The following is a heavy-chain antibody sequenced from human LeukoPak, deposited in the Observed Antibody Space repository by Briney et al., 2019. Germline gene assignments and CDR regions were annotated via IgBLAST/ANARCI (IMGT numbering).Heavy chain of an antibody. V-gene: IGHV3-30*02. J-gene: IGHJ4*02. D-gene: IGHD6-19*01. CDR1: GFTFSTYG. CDR3: ARANSGWLDY. Sequence: GGSLRLSCAASGFTFSTYGMHWVRQAPGKGLEWVTFIRSDGSNKYYADSVKGRFTISRDNSKNTLYLQMNSLRAEDTAVYYCARANSGWLDYWGQGTLVTVSS. CDR2: IRSDGSNK.